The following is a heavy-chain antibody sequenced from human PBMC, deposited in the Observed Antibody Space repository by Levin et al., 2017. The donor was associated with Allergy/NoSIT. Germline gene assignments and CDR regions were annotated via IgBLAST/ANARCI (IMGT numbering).Heavy chain of an antibody. V-gene: IGHV3-33*01. J-gene: IGHJ3*02. CDR1: GFTFSSYG. CDR3: ARDRGYSYGYSKPDDAFDI. Sequence: GGSLRLSCAASGFTFSSYGMHWVRQAPGKGLEWVAVIWYDGSNKYYADSVKGRFTISRDNSKNTLYLQMNSLRAEDTAVYYCARDRGYSYGYSKPDDAFDIWGQGTMVTVSS. CDR2: IWYDGSNK. D-gene: IGHD5-18*01.